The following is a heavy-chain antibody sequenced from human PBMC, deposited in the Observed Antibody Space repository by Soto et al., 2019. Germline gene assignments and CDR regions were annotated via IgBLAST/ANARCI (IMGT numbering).Heavy chain of an antibody. CDR3: ASIAARRQNAIHY. V-gene: IGHV3-48*01. CDR2: ISRSSSTI. Sequence: ESGGGLVQPGGSLRLSCAASGFTFSSYSMNWVRQAPGKGLEWVSYISRSSSTIYYADSVKGRFTISRDNAKNSLYLQMNSLRAEDTAVYYCASIAARRQNAIHYWGQGTLVTVSS. CDR1: GFTFSSYS. J-gene: IGHJ4*02. D-gene: IGHD6-6*01.